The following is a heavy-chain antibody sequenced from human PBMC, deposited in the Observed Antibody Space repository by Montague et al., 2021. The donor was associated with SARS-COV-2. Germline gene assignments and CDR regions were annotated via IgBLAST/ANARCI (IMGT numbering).Heavy chain of an antibody. CDR3: MRAGGFDNRPPV. Sequence: SETLSLTCAVSGDSIMTTNWWSWVRQPPGKGLEWIGEIYQNGSTNYNPSLKSRVTMSVDKSKNQFSLELNSLNAADTALYYCMRAGGFDNRPPVWGQGALVTVSS. CDR2: IYQNGST. CDR1: GDSIMTTNW. J-gene: IGHJ4*02. D-gene: IGHD3-9*01. V-gene: IGHV4-4*02.